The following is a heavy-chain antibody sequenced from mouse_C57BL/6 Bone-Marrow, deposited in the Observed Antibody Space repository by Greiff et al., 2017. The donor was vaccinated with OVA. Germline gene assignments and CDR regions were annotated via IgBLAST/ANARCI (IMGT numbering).Heavy chain of an antibody. D-gene: IGHD1-1*01. Sequence: QVQLKQSGAELVRPGTSVKVSCKASGYAFTNYLIEWVKQRPGQGLEWIGVINPGSGGTNYNEKFKGKATLTADKSSSTAYMQLSSLTSEDSAVYFGARVYYGSSYAWFAYWGQGTLVTVSA. CDR1: GYAFTNYL. CDR2: INPGSGGT. V-gene: IGHV1-54*01. J-gene: IGHJ3*01. CDR3: ARVYYGSSYAWFAY.